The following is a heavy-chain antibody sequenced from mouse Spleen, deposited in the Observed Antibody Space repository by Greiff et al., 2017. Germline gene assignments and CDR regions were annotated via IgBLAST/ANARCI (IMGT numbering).Heavy chain of an antibody. J-gene: IGHJ3*01. D-gene: IGHD2-3*01. V-gene: IGHV5-17*02. CDR2: ISSGSSTI. Sequence: EVKLVESGGGLVQPGGSRKLSCAASGFTFSSFGMHWVRQAPEKGLEWVAYISSGSSTIYYADTVKGRFTISRDNPKNTLFLQMTSLRSEDTAMYYCARWGYDGYYWFAYWGQGTLVTVSA. CDR3: ARWGYDGYYWFAY. CDR1: GFTFSSFG.